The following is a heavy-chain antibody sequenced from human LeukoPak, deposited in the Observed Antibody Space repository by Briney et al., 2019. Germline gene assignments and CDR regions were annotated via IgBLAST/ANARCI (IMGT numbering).Heavy chain of an antibody. J-gene: IGHJ3*02. V-gene: IGHV3-21*04. CDR3: ARGYGAFDI. D-gene: IGHD1-14*01. CDR2: ISSSSSYI. Sequence: GGSLRLSCAASGFTFSSYSMNWVRQAPGKGLGWVSSISSSSSYIYYADSVKGRFTISRDNSKNTLYLQMNSLRAEDTAVYYCARGYGAFDIWGQGTMVTVSS. CDR1: GFTFSSYS.